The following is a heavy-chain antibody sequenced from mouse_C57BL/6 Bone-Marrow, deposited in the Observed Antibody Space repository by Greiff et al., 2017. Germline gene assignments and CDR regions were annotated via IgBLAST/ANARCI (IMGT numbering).Heavy chain of an antibody. CDR1: GYTFTSYW. CDR2: IDPSDSYT. D-gene: IGHD1-1*01. Sequence: VQLQQPGAELVMPGASVKLSCKASGYTFTSYWMHWVKQRPGQGLGWIGEIDPSDSYTNYNQKFKGKSTLTVDKSSSTAYMQLSSLTSEDSAVYYCAIYYYGSRYAMDYWGQGTSVTVSS. V-gene: IGHV1-69*01. CDR3: AIYYYGSRYAMDY. J-gene: IGHJ4*01.